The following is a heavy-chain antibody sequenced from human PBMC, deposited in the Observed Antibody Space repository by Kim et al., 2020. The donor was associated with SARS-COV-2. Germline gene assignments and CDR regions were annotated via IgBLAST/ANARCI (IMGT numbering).Heavy chain of an antibody. CDR3: ARRWTLLWFGELSRWFDP. J-gene: IGHJ5*02. V-gene: IGHV4-39*01. CDR1: GGSISSSSYY. Sequence: SQTLSLTCTVSGGSISSSSYYWGWIRQPPGKGLEWIGSIYYSGSTYYNPSLKSRVTISVDTSKNQFSLKLSSVTAADTAVYYCARRWTLLWFGELSRWFDPWGQGTLVTVSS. CDR2: IYYSGST. D-gene: IGHD3-10*01.